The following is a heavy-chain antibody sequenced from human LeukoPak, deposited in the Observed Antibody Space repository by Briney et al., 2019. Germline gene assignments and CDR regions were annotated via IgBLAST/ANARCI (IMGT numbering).Heavy chain of an antibody. CDR2: IYYSGST. V-gene: IGHV4-59*01. CDR1: GGSISSYY. CDR3: ASLSRDYCSSPSCSYYFDY. D-gene: IGHD2-2*01. Sequence: SETLSLTCTVSGGSISSYYWSWIRQPPGEGLEWIGYIYYSGSTNYNPSLKSRVTISVDTSKNQFSLKLSSVTAADTAVYYCASLSRDYCSSPSCSYYFDYWGQGTLVTVSS. J-gene: IGHJ4*02.